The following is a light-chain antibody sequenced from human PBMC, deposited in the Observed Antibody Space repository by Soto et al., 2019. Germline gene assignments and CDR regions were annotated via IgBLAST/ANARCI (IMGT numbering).Light chain of an antibody. CDR3: SSYTSSSTLFV. V-gene: IGLV2-14*03. CDR2: DVS. CDR1: SSDVGGYNY. Sequence: QSVLTQPASVSGSPGQSITISCTGTSSDVGGYNYVSWYQQHPGKAPKLMIYDVSDRPSGVSNRFSGSKSGNTASLTISGLQAEDGADYFCSSYTSSSTLFVFETGTKVTVL. J-gene: IGLJ1*01.